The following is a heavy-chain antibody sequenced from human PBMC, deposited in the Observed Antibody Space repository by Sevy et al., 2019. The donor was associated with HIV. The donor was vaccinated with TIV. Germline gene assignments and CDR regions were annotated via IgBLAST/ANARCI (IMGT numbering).Heavy chain of an antibody. V-gene: IGHV1-69*13. Sequence: ASVKVSCKASGGTFSSYAISWVRQAPGQGLEWMGGIIPIFGTANYAQKFQGRVTITADESTSTAYMELSSLGSEERAVYYCESAVVVVAATLDYYYGMDVWGQGTTVTVSS. D-gene: IGHD2-15*01. CDR2: IIPIFGTA. CDR1: GGTFSSYA. CDR3: ESAVVVVAATLDYYYGMDV. J-gene: IGHJ6*02.